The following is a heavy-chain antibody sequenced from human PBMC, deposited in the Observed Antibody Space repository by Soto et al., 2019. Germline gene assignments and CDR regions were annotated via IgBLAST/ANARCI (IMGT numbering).Heavy chain of an antibody. CDR2: IDLSDSYT. J-gene: IGHJ6*02. Sequence: GEYLKIYCKGSGYRFTSCWIIWVRQLLGKGLEGMGRIDLSDSYTIYRPSFPGHVTISADKSLSTAYLQSSSLKASDTAMYYCARVRRITIFGVVRPDYYYYCMDVWGQGTTVTVSS. CDR3: ARVRRITIFGVVRPDYYYYCMDV. D-gene: IGHD3-3*01. CDR1: GYRFTSCW. V-gene: IGHV5-10-1*01.